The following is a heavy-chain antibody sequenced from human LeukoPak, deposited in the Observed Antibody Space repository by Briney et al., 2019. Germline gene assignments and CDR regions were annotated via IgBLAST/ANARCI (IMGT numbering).Heavy chain of an antibody. D-gene: IGHD3-9*01. Sequence: SETLSLTCTVSGGSISTYYWSWIRQPAGKGLEWIGRIYTSGSTNYNPSLKSRVTISVDTSKNQFSLKLSSVTAADTAVYYCASGRLRYFDWPRYWYFDLWGRGTLVTVSS. V-gene: IGHV4-4*07. CDR2: IYTSGST. CDR1: GGSISTYY. CDR3: ASGRLRYFDWPRYWYFDL. J-gene: IGHJ2*01.